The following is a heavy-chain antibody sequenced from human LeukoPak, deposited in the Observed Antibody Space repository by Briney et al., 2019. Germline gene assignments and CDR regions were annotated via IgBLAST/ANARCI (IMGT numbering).Heavy chain of an antibody. Sequence: ASVKVSCKASGYTFTGYYMHWVRQAPGQGLEWMGWINPNSGGTNYAQKFQGRVTMTRDTSISTAYMELSRLRSDDTAVYYCARPTAYSSPSEDFDYWGQGTLVTVSS. J-gene: IGHJ4*02. D-gene: IGHD6-6*01. CDR1: GYTFTGYY. CDR3: ARPTAYSSPSEDFDY. CDR2: INPNSGGT. V-gene: IGHV1-2*02.